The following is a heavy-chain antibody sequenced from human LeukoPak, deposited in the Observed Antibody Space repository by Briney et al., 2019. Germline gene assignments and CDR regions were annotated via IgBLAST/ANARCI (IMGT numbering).Heavy chain of an antibody. V-gene: IGHV4-61*01. CDR1: GVSVSSGSYY. CDR3: AREASCYYDSSGSWFDP. CDR2: IYYSGST. Sequence: SETLSLTCTVSGVSVSSGSYYWSWIRQPPGKGLEWIGYIYYSGSTNYNPSLKSRVTISVDTSKNQFSLKLSSVTAADTAVYYCAREASCYYDSSGSWFDPWGQGTLVTVSS. D-gene: IGHD3-22*01. J-gene: IGHJ5*02.